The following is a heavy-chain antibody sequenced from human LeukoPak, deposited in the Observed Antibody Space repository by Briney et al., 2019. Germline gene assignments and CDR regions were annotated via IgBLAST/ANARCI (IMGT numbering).Heavy chain of an antibody. J-gene: IGHJ4*02. CDR2: IYYSGST. V-gene: IGHV4-39*02. CDR3: ARDEELRD. CDR1: GGSISSSSYY. D-gene: IGHD3-16*01. Sequence: SETLSLTCTVSGGSISSSSYYWGWIRQPPGKGLEWIGSIYYSGSTYYNPSLKSRVTISVDTSKNQFSLKLSSVTAADTAVYYCARDEELRDWGQGTLVTVSS.